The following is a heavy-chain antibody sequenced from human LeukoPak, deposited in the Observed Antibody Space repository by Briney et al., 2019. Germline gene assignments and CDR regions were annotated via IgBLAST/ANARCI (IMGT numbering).Heavy chain of an antibody. CDR3: AKLLRAGRVLTISLDC. CDR2: IKGDGSSK. D-gene: IGHD3-10*01. Sequence: GGSLRLSCAASGFTFSNYWMSWVRQAPGKGLEWVANIKGDGSSKYYMDSVKGRFTISRDNAKSSLYLQMNTLRAEDTAIYFCAKLLRAGRVLTISLDCWGQGTLVTVSS. V-gene: IGHV3-7*03. CDR1: GFTFSNYW. J-gene: IGHJ4*02.